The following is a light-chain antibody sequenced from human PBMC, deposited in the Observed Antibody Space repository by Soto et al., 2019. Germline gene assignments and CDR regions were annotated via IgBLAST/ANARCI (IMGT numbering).Light chain of an antibody. CDR1: SSNIGSNL. Sequence: QSVLTQPPSASGTPGQRVTISCSGSSSNIGSNLVYWYQQVPGTAPELLIYRNDQRPSGVPDRFSASKSGTSASLAISGLRSEDEADYSCSAWDDNLGGPVFGDGTKLTVL. V-gene: IGLV1-47*01. CDR2: RND. J-gene: IGLJ2*01. CDR3: SAWDDNLGGPV.